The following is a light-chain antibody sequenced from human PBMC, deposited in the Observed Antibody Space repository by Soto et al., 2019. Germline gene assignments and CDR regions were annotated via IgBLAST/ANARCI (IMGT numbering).Light chain of an antibody. CDR2: DAS. V-gene: IGKV3-11*01. CDR1: HSVSSY. Sequence: EIVLTQSPATMSLSPGEIATLSCRASHSVSSYLPWYQQKPGQDPRILIYDASNRAPGISTRFSGSGSGTEFTLTISSIEPEDFSVYYCQQRRNWPPFTFGPGTKVDIK. J-gene: IGKJ3*01. CDR3: QQRRNWPPFT.